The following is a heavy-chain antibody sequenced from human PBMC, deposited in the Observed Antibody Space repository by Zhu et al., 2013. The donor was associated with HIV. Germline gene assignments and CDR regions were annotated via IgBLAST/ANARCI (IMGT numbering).Heavy chain of an antibody. CDR2: MNPNSGGT. Sequence: QVQLVQPGAEVKEPGASVKVSCKASGYTFTVYHMNWVRQAPGQGLEWMGWMNPNSGGTKYAQKFQGRVTMTRDTSISTAYMELSRLRSDDTAVYYCARWSGSYYDFWGQGTLVTVS. J-gene: IGHJ4*02. CDR1: GYTFTVYH. D-gene: IGHD1-26*01. CDR3: ARWSGSYYDF. V-gene: IGHV1-2*02.